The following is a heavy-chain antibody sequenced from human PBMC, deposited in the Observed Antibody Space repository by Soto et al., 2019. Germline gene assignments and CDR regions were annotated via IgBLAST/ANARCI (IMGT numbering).Heavy chain of an antibody. V-gene: IGHV3-23*01. J-gene: IGHJ4*02. CDR3: AKDLAIGYYFDY. CDR1: GFTFSSYA. CDR2: ISGSGGST. D-gene: IGHD2-21*01. Sequence: GGSLRLSCAASGFTFSSYAMSWVRQAPGKGQEWVSAISGSGGSTYYADSVKGRFTISRDNSKNTLYLQMNSLRAEDTAVYYCAKDLAIGYYFDYWGQGTLVTAPQ.